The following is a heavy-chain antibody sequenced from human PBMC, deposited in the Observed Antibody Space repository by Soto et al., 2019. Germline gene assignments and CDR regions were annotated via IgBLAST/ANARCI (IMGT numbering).Heavy chain of an antibody. J-gene: IGHJ5*02. D-gene: IGHD1-1*01. CDR1: GASISGFY. CDR2: IYATGTT. CDR3: VRDGTKTLRDWFDP. V-gene: IGHV4-4*07. Sequence: SETLSLTCTVPGASISGFYWSWIRKFAGKGLEWIGRIYATGTTDYNPSLKSRVMMSVDTSKNQFSLKLRSVTAADTAVYYCVRDGTKTLRDWFDPWGQGISVTVSS.